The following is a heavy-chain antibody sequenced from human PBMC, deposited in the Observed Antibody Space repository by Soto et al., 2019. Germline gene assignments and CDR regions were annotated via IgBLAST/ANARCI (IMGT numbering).Heavy chain of an antibody. CDR3: SRDRDDYGSGNYYNRIDF. Sequence: QVQLVQSGAEVKKPGSSVKVSCKASGGIFSTYAISWLRQAPGQGLEWMGGIIPIFGTPNYAQKLQGRVTITADESTSTAYMELSRLRSEDTAVYYCSRDRDDYGSGNYYNRIDFWGQGTLGTVSS. J-gene: IGHJ4*02. CDR1: GGIFSTYA. D-gene: IGHD3-10*01. V-gene: IGHV1-69*01. CDR2: IIPIFGTP.